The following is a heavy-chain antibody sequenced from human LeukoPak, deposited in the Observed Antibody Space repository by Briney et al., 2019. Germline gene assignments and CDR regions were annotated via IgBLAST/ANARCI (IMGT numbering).Heavy chain of an antibody. CDR1: GVSISSSSYY. V-gene: IGHV4-39*01. J-gene: IGHJ5*02. D-gene: IGHD3-9*01. CDR3: ARHVPRMTVLRYFDWLVFRGWFDP. CDR2: VYYSGST. Sequence: SETLSLTCTVSGVSISSSSYYWGWIRQPPGKGLEWIGTVYYSGSTYYNPSLRSRVTISVDTSKNQFSLKLSSVTAADTAVYYCARHVPRMTVLRYFDWLVFRGWFDPWGQGTLVTVSS.